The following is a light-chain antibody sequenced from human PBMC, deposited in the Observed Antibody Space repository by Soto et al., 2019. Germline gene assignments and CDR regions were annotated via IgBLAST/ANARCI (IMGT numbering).Light chain of an antibody. Sequence: QSVLTQPASVSGSPGQSISISCTGSRTDVGGYQFVSWYQQQPGKSPKLLIYEVIHRPSGVSNRFSGSKSGNTASLTISGLQAEDEADYYCASFSGTATLVLFGGGTQLTVL. CDR2: EVI. CDR3: ASFSGTATLVL. V-gene: IGLV2-14*01. J-gene: IGLJ3*02. CDR1: RTDVGGYQF.